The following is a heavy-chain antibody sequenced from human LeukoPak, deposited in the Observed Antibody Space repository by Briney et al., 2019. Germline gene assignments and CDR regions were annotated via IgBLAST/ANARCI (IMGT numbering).Heavy chain of an antibody. V-gene: IGHV3-30-3*01. Sequence: GGSLRLSCAASGFTFSSYAMHWVRQAPGKGLEWVAVISYDGSNKYYADSVKGRFTISRDNSKNTLYLQMNSLRAEDTAVYYCARETHDIVVVPAATPDYWGQGTLVTVSS. CDR1: GFTFSSYA. D-gene: IGHD2-2*01. J-gene: IGHJ4*02. CDR2: ISYDGSNK. CDR3: ARETHDIVVVPAATPDY.